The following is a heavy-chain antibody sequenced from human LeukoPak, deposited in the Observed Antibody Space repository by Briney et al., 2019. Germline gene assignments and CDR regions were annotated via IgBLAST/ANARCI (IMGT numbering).Heavy chain of an antibody. D-gene: IGHD6-13*01. J-gene: IGHJ5*01. Sequence: GGSLRLSCAASGFTVSSCYMSWVRQAPGKGLEWVSVIYSGGSTYYADSVKGRFTISRDNSKNTLYLQMNSLRAEDTAVYYCARAREAAAGKYNWFDSWGQGTLVTVSS. CDR3: ARAREAAAGKYNWFDS. CDR1: GFTVSSCY. CDR2: IYSGGST. V-gene: IGHV3-53*01.